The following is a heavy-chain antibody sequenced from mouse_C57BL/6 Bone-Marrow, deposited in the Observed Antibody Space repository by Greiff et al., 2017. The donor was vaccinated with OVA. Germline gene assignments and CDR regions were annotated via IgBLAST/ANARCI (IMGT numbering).Heavy chain of an antibody. CDR1: GYTFTSYW. Sequence: VQLQQSGAELVKPGASVKLSCKASGYTFTSYWMQWVKQRPGQGLEWIGEIDPSDSYTNYNQKFQGKATLHVDPSSSTAYMQLSSLTAEDSAVYYCARDYEAMDYWGQGTSVTVSS. CDR3: ARDYEAMDY. V-gene: IGHV1-50*01. J-gene: IGHJ4*01. CDR2: IDPSDSYT.